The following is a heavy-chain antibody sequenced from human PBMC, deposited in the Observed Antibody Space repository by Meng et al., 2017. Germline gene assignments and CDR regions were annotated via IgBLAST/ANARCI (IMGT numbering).Heavy chain of an antibody. D-gene: IGHD6-19*01. Sequence: VQLVQSGAEVKKPVASVKVSCKASGYTFTTYAIHWVRQAPGQRLEWMGWINAGNSDTKYSQKLQGRVTITRDTSASTAYMEVSSLRSEDTGVYYCARAIAVSGTGRFDYWGQGTLVTVSS. J-gene: IGHJ4*02. V-gene: IGHV1-3*01. CDR1: GYTFTTYA. CDR3: ARAIAVSGTGRFDY. CDR2: INAGNSDT.